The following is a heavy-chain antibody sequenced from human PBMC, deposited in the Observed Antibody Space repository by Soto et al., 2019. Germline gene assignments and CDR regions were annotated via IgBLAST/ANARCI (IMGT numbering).Heavy chain of an antibody. V-gene: IGHV6-1*01. Sequence: QVPLQQSGPGLVQPSQTLSLTCAIFWDSVSSKSATWNWIRQAPSRGLEWLGRTYDRSKWCTDYTVAPRGRIPVSPHSPKNQFSLRLTSLTPEDTAVYYCARALAGSYDNWGQGTLVTVSS. CDR2: TYDRSKWCT. D-gene: IGHD3-10*01. CDR3: ARALAGSYDN. J-gene: IGHJ4*02. CDR1: WDSVSSKSAT.